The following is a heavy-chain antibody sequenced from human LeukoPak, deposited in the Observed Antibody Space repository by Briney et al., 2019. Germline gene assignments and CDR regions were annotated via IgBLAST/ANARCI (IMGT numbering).Heavy chain of an antibody. CDR2: ISGSGGST. D-gene: IGHD3-9*01. J-gene: IGHJ4*02. CDR3: AKGGLLRYFDYFDY. CDR1: GFTFSSYS. V-gene: IGHV3-23*01. Sequence: GGSLRLSCAASGFTFSSYSMNWVRQAPGKGLEWVSAISGSGGSTYYADSVKGRFTISRDNSKNTLYLQMNSLRAEDTAVYYCAKGGLLRYFDYFDYWGQGTLVTVSS.